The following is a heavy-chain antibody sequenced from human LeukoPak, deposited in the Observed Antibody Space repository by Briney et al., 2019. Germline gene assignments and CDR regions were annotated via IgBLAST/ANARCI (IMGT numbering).Heavy chain of an antibody. D-gene: IGHD2-2*01. Sequence: ASVKVSCKASGYTFTSYDINWVRQATGQGLEWMGWVNPNSGHTGYAQKFQGRVTMTRNTSITTAYMELSSLTSEDTAVYYCARQLGYCSSTSCYADKVDYWGQGTLVTVSS. V-gene: IGHV1-8*01. CDR3: ARQLGYCSSTSCYADKVDY. J-gene: IGHJ4*02. CDR2: VNPNSGHT. CDR1: GYTFTSYD.